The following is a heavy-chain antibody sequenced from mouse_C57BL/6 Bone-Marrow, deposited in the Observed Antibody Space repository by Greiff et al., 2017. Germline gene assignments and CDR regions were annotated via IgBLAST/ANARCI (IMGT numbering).Heavy chain of an antibody. D-gene: IGHD2-12*01. CDR2: IYPSDSYT. Sequence: QVQLQQPGAELVKPGASVKLSCKASGYTFTSYWMQWVKQRPGQGLEWIGEIYPSDSYTNYNEKFKGKATLTVDTSSSTAYMQLSSLTSEDSAVYYCARSGSYYAWFAYWGQGTLVTVSA. J-gene: IGHJ3*01. V-gene: IGHV1-50*01. CDR3: ARSGSYYAWFAY. CDR1: GYTFTSYW.